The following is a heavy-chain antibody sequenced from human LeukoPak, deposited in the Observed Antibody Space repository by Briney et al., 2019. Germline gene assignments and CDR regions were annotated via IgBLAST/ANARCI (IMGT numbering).Heavy chain of an antibody. Sequence: GGSLRLSCAASGFTFSSYSMNWVRQAPGKGVEWVSSISSSRSYIYYADSVKGRFTISRDNAKNSLYLQMNRLRAEDTAVYYCARDGGYCSGGSCPYYYYGMDVWGQGTTVTVSS. J-gene: IGHJ6*02. V-gene: IGHV3-21*01. CDR3: ARDGGYCSGGSCPYYYYGMDV. CDR2: ISSSRSYI. CDR1: GFTFSSYS. D-gene: IGHD2-15*01.